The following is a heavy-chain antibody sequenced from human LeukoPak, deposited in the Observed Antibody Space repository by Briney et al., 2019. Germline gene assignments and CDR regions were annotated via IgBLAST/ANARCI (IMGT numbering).Heavy chain of an antibody. Sequence: GGSLRLSCAASGFTFSSYAMHWVRQAPCKGLEWVAVISYDGSNKYYADSVKGRFTISRDNSKNTLYLQMNSLRTEDTAMYYCAKDNRDYYIDYWGQGTLVTVSS. J-gene: IGHJ4*02. CDR1: GFTFSSYA. V-gene: IGHV3-30-3*01. CDR3: AKDNRDYYIDY. CDR2: ISYDGSNK. D-gene: IGHD3-10*01.